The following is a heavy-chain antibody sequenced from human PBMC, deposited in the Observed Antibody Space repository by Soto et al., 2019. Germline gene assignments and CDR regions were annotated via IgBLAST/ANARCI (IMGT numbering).Heavy chain of an antibody. CDR2: IYYSGST. D-gene: IGHD2-15*01. Sequence: PSETLSLTCTVSGGSISSYYWIWIRQPPGKGLEWIGYIYYSGSTNYNPSLKSRVTISVDTSKNQFSLKLSSVTAADTAVYYCAGTRGYCSGGSCPTVVDYWGQGTLVTVSS. CDR3: AGTRGYCSGGSCPTVVDY. CDR1: GGSISSYY. J-gene: IGHJ4*02. V-gene: IGHV4-59*01.